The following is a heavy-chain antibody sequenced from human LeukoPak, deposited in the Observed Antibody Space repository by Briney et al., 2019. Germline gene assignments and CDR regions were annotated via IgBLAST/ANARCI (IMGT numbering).Heavy chain of an antibody. CDR1: GFTVSSNY. V-gene: IGHV3-66*01. D-gene: IGHD3-10*01. J-gene: IGHJ4*02. CDR3: AREGGGYGSGSPD. CDR2: IYSGGST. Sequence: GGSLRLSCAASGFTVSSNYMNWVRQAPGKGLEWVSVIYSGGSTYYADSVKGRFTISRDNSKNTLYLQMNSLRAEDTAVYYCAREGGGYGSGSPDWGQGTLVTVSS.